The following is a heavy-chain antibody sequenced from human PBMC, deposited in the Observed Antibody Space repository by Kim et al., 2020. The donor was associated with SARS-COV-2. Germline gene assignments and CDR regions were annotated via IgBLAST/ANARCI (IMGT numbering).Heavy chain of an antibody. CDR2: ISSSGSSI. V-gene: IGHV3-48*03. D-gene: IGHD2-15*01. CDR3: ARDWCSCGSCYTYYYYYYRMDV. CDR1: GFTFSSYA. J-gene: IGHJ6*02. Sequence: GGSLRLSCAASGFTFSSYAMNWVRQAPGKGLEWVSSISSSGSSIYYADSVKGRFTISRDNAKNTLYLQMNSLRAEDTAVYYCARDWCSCGSCYTYYYYYYRMDVWGQGTTVTVSS.